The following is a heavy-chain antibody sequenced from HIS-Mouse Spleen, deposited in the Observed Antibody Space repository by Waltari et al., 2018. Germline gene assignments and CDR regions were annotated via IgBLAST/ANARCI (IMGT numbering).Heavy chain of an antibody. D-gene: IGHD4-17*01. CDR3: AREPHYGGNSHFDY. J-gene: IGHJ4*02. CDR1: GVTFSGYW. V-gene: IGHV3-7*01. CDR2: IKQDGSGK. Sequence: EVQLVESGGGLVQPGGSLRLYCSASGVTFSGYWMSWVRQAPGKGLEWVANIKQDGSGKYYVDSVKGRFTISRDNAKNSLYLQMNSLRAEDTAVYYCAREPHYGGNSHFDYWGQGTLV.